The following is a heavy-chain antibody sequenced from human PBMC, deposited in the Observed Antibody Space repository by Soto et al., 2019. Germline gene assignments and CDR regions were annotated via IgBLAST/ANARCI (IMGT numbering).Heavy chain of an antibody. CDR3: ARSSDQWAVVVAAIDAFDI. J-gene: IGHJ3*02. CDR1: GYAFSIYA. V-gene: IGHV1-3*01. CDR2: INAGNGNT. D-gene: IGHD2-15*01. Sequence: ASVNVSWKAAGYAFSIYALHWVRQAPGQRLEWMGWINAGNGNTKYSQKFQGRVTMTRNTSISTAYMELSSLRSEDTAVYYCARSSDQWAVVVAAIDAFDIWGQGTMVTVSS.